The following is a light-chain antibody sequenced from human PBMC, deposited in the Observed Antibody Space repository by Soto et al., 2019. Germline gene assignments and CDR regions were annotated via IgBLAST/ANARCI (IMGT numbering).Light chain of an antibody. CDR3: QQYGGSPRVT. CDR2: SAS. V-gene: IGKV3-20*01. CDR1: QSVSSNY. J-gene: IGKJ4*01. Sequence: EIVLTQSPGTLSLSPGERVTLSCRASQSVSSNYLAWYQQKPGQAPRHLIYSASSRATGIPDRFSGSGSGTDFTHTINRLEPEDFAVYYCQQYGGSPRVTFGGGTKVEIK.